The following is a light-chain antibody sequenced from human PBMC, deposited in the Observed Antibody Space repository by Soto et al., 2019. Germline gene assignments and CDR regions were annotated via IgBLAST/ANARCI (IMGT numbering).Light chain of an antibody. CDR3: SSYTSSSTVV. V-gene: IGLV2-14*03. CDR1: SSDVGGFNY. CDR2: DVT. Sequence: QSALTQPASVSGSPGQSITISCTGTSSDVGGFNYVSWYQQYPGKVPKLIIYDVTNRPSGVSNRFSGSKSGNTASLTISGLQAEDEALYYCSSYTSSSTVVFGGGTKVTVL. J-gene: IGLJ3*02.